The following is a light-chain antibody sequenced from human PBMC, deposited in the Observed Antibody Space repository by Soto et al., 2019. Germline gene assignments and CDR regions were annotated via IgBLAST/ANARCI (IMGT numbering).Light chain of an antibody. CDR2: GNT. J-gene: IGLJ2*01. CDR3: QSYDSSLSGFVV. Sequence: QSVLTQPPSVSGAPGQRVTISCTGSNSNIGTTYDVHWYQQLPGAAPKLLINGNTDRPSGVPDRVSGSKSGTSASLAITGLQAEYEVDYYCQSYDSSLSGFVVFVGGTKLTVL. V-gene: IGLV1-40*01. CDR1: NSNIGTTYD.